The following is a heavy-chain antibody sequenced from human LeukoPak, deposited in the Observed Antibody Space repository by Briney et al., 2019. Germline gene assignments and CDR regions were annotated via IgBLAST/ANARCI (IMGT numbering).Heavy chain of an antibody. CDR1: GYAFTSYD. CDR3: ARDSSSWYYYYMDV. Sequence: ASVKVSRKASGYAFTSYDINWVRQATGQGLEWMGWMNPNSGNTGYAQKFQGRVTITRNTSISTAYMELSSLRSEDTAVYYCARDSSSWYYYYMDVWGKGTTVTVSS. CDR2: MNPNSGNT. J-gene: IGHJ6*03. D-gene: IGHD6-13*01. V-gene: IGHV1-8*03.